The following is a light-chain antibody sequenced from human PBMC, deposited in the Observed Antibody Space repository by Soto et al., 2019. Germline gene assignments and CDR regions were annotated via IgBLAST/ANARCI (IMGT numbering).Light chain of an antibody. CDR2: DAS. Sequence: VMTPPPAPLPESPGARLPLSCRASQNIRSSLAWYQQRPGQAPRLLIYDASTRATGIPPRFSGGGSGTEFTVTISSLQSEDFAVYYCQQFDNWPWTFGQGPKVDI. CDR3: QQFDNWPWT. J-gene: IGKJ1*01. V-gene: IGKV3-15*01. CDR1: QNIRSS.